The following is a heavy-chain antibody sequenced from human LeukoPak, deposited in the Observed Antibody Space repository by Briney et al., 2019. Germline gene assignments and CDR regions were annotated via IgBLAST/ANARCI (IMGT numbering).Heavy chain of an antibody. V-gene: IGHV4-59*08. J-gene: IGHJ5*02. D-gene: IGHD3-3*01. Sequence: PSETLSLTCTVSGGSISSYYWSWIRQPPGKGLEWIGYISYSGSTNYNPSLKSRVTISVDTSKNQFSLKLSSVTAADTAVYYCAKGGGVVLRDWWGPWGQGTPVNVSS. CDR2: ISYSGST. CDR3: AKGGGVVLRDWWGP. CDR1: GGSISSYY.